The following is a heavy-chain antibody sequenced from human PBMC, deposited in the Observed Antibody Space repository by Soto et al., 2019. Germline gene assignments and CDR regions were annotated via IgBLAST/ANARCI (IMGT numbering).Heavy chain of an antibody. V-gene: IGHV3-48*01. CDR2: ISSSSTTK. J-gene: IGHJ5*02. D-gene: IGHD2-15*01. CDR3: ASDGCSGSNCLNWFDP. Sequence: EVQLVESGGGLVQPGGSLRLSCAASGFTFSSYSMNWVRQDPGKGLDWVSYISSSSTTKYYADSVKGRFTISRDNAKNSLYLQMNSLRAEDTAVYYCASDGCSGSNCLNWFDPWGQGTLVTVSS. CDR1: GFTFSSYS.